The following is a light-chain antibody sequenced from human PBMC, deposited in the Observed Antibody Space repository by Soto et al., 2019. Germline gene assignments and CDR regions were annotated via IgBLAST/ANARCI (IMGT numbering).Light chain of an antibody. CDR1: QGISSY. V-gene: IGKV1-9*01. J-gene: IGKJ1*01. Sequence: IQLTQSPSSLSASVGDRVTITCRASQGISSYLGWYQQKPGKAPKLLIYAASTLQTGVPSRFSGGGSGTEFTLTISSLQRDDFGIYYCQQYSRLWSFGQGTKVDIK. CDR2: AAS. CDR3: QQYSRLWS.